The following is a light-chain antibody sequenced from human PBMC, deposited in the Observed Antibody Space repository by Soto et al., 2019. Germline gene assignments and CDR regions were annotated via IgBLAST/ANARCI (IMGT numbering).Light chain of an antibody. V-gene: IGKV3-20*01. CDR1: QDIGTK. Sequence: EIVMTQSPAILSVSPGERGTLSCRASQDIGTKLAWCQQKPGQAPSLLIYGASSRATGIPDRFSGSGSGTDFTLTISRLEPEDFAVYYCHQYGSSSWTFGQGTKVDIK. CDR3: HQYGSSSWT. CDR2: GAS. J-gene: IGKJ1*01.